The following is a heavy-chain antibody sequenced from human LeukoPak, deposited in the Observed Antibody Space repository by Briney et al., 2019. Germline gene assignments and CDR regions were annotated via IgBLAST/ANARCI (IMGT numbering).Heavy chain of an antibody. Sequence: AGGSLRLSCAASGFTFSSYGMHWVRQAPGKGLEWVAVIWYDGSNKYYADSVKGRFTISRDNSKNTLYLQMNGMRAEDTAVYYCAREYYDILTGYRQYYFDYWGQGTLVTVSS. J-gene: IGHJ4*02. D-gene: IGHD3-9*01. CDR3: AREYYDILTGYRQYYFDY. CDR2: IWYDGSNK. V-gene: IGHV3-33*01. CDR1: GFTFSSYG.